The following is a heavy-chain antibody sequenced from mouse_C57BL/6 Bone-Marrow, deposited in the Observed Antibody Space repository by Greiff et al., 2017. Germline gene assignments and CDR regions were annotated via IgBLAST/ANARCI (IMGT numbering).Heavy chain of an antibody. D-gene: IGHD1-1*01. V-gene: IGHV1-59*01. CDR1: SYTFTSSW. J-gene: IGHJ2*01. CDR3: ARWGYGSSYPYYFDY. Sequence: VQLQQPGAELVRPGTSVKLSCKASSYTFTSSWMHWVKQRPGQGLEWIGVIDPSDSYPNYNQKFKGKATLTVDTSSSTAYMQLSSLTSEDSAVYYCARWGYGSSYPYYFDYWGQGTTLTVSS. CDR2: IDPSDSYP.